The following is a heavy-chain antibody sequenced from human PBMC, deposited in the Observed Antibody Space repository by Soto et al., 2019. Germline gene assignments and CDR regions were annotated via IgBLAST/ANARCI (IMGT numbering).Heavy chain of an antibody. Sequence: ASVKVSCKASGYTFTSYDINWVRQATGQGLEWMGWMNPNSGNTGYAQKFQGRVTMTRNTSISTAYMELSSLRSEDTAVYYCARGGRARIVLVPAAIYWFDPWGQGTRVTVSS. CDR1: GYTFTSYD. CDR3: ARGGRARIVLVPAAIYWFDP. V-gene: IGHV1-8*01. D-gene: IGHD2-2*01. CDR2: MNPNSGNT. J-gene: IGHJ5*02.